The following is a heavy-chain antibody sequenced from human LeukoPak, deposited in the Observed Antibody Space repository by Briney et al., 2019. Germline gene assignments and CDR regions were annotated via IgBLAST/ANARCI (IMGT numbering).Heavy chain of an antibody. V-gene: IGHV3-33*01. CDR3: ARGSGVTLFDY. J-gene: IGHJ4*02. D-gene: IGHD4-23*01. CDR2: IWYDGSNK. Sequence: PGGSLRLSCAASGFTFSSYGMHWVRQAPGKGLEWVAVIWYDGSNKYYADSVKGRFTISRDNSKNTLYLQMNSLRAEDTAVYYCARGSGVTLFDYWGQGTLVTVSS. CDR1: GFTFSSYG.